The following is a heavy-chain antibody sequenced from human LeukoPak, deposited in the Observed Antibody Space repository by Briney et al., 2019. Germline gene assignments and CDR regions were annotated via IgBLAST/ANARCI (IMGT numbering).Heavy chain of an antibody. CDR2: ISAYNGNT. CDR1: GYTFTGYY. V-gene: IGHV1-18*04. CDR3: AGYYYDSSGYHAFDI. J-gene: IGHJ3*02. D-gene: IGHD3-22*01. Sequence: ASVKVSCKASGYTFTGYYMHWVRQAPGQGLEWMGWISAYNGNTNYAQRLQGRVTMTTDTSTSTAYMELRSLRSDDTAVHYCAGYYYDSSGYHAFDIWGQGTMVTVSS.